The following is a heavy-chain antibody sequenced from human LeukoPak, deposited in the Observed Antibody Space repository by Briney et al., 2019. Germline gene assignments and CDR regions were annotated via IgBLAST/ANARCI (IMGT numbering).Heavy chain of an antibody. Sequence: SETLSLTCAVSGGSISSSNWWSWVRQPPGKGLGWIGEIYHSGSTNYNPSLKSRVTISVDKSKNQFSLKLSSVTAADTAVYYCASHDFWSGSDYWGQGTLVTVSS. CDR2: IYHSGST. D-gene: IGHD3-3*01. CDR3: ASHDFWSGSDY. V-gene: IGHV4-4*02. J-gene: IGHJ4*02. CDR1: GGSISSSNW.